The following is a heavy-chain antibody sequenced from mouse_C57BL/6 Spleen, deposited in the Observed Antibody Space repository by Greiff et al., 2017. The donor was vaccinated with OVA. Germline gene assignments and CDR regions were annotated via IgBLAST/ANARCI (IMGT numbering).Heavy chain of an antibody. D-gene: IGHD2-4*01. CDR3: ARDLDDYDGDYAMDY. CDR1: GYSITSGYY. Sequence: DVKLVESGPGLVKPSQSLSLTCSVTGYSITSGYYWNWIRQFPGNKLEWMGYISYDGSNNYNPSLKNRISITRDTSKNQFFLKLNSVTTEDTATYYCARDLDDYDGDYAMDYWGQGTSVTVSS. CDR2: ISYDGSN. J-gene: IGHJ4*01. V-gene: IGHV3-6*01.